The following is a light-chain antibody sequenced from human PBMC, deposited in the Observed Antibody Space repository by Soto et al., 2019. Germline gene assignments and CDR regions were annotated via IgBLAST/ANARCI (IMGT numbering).Light chain of an antibody. CDR1: QSVSSSY. J-gene: IGKJ1*01. Sequence: EIVLTQSPGTLSLSPGERATLSCRASQSVSSSYLAWYQQKPGQAPRLLIYGASSRATGIPDRFSGSVSGTGFTLTISILEPEDFAVYYCQQYGSSPPWTFGQGTKVDIK. CDR3: QQYGSSPPWT. V-gene: IGKV3-20*01. CDR2: GAS.